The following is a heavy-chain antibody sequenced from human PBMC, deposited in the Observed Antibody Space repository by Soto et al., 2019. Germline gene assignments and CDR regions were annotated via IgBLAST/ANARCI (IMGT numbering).Heavy chain of an antibody. V-gene: IGHV4-31*03. CDR1: GGSISSGGYY. CDR3: ARTVVANDNWFDP. J-gene: IGHJ5*02. Sequence: SLTCTVSGGSISSGGYYWSWIRQHPGKGLEWIGYIYYSGSTYYNPSLKSRVTISVDTSKNQFSLKLSSVTAADTAVYYCARTVVANDNWFDPWGQGTLVTVSS. CDR2: IYYSGST. D-gene: IGHD2-15*01.